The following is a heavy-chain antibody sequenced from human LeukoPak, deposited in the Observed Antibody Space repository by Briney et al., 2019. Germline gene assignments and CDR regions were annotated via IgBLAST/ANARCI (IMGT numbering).Heavy chain of an antibody. CDR2: IYYSGST. CDR3: ARIMSTVSRTFDY. V-gene: IGHV4-59*01. Sequence: SETLSLTCTVSGGSLSGYYWGWIRQPPGKGPEWIGYIYYSGSTNCNPSLKSRVTISVDTSSNQFSLKLSSVTAADTAVYYCARIMSTVSRTFDYWGQGTLVTVSS. D-gene: IGHD5/OR15-5a*01. CDR1: GGSLSGYY. J-gene: IGHJ4*02.